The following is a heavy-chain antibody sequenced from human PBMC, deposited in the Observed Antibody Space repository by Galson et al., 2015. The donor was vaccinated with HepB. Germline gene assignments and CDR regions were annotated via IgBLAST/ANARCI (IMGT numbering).Heavy chain of an antibody. CDR3: ASSSPRNYYDSSGAYAFDI. V-gene: IGHV1-3*01. Sequence: SVKVSCKASGYTFTSYAMHWVRQAPGQRLEWTGWINAGNGNTKYSQKFQGRVTITRDTSASTAYMELSSLRSEDTAVYYCASSSPRNYYDSSGAYAFDIWGQGTMVTVSS. CDR1: GYTFTSYA. D-gene: IGHD3-22*01. J-gene: IGHJ3*02. CDR2: INAGNGNT.